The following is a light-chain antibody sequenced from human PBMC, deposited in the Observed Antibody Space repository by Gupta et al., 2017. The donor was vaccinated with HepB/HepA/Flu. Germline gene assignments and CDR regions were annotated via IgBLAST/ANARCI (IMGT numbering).Light chain of an antibody. J-gene: IGLJ2*01. CDR2: VESSGRY. CDR1: SGYSHYS. Sequence: QLLVTQSSSASASLGSSVKLTCTLSSGYSHYSIGWHQQQPGKAPRFLMKVESSGRYNKGSGSPDRCSGYSSGAARYLTISNLQAEDEDDYYCETGDSNIRVFGGGTKLTVL. CDR3: ETGDSNIRV. V-gene: IGLV4-60*03.